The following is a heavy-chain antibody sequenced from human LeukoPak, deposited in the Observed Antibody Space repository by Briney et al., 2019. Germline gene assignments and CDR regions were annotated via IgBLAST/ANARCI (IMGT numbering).Heavy chain of an antibody. CDR3: ARLIAAAGTDDIAVAGMEEYYFDY. V-gene: IGHV4-39*07. D-gene: IGHD6-13*01. J-gene: IGHJ4*02. CDR1: GGSISSSSYY. Sequence: SETLSLTCTVSGGSISSSSYYWGWIRQPPGKGLEWIGSIYYSGSTYYNPSLKSRVTISVDTSKNQFSLKLSSVTAADTAVYYCARLIAAAGTDDIAVAGMEEYYFDYWGQGTLVTVSS. CDR2: IYYSGST.